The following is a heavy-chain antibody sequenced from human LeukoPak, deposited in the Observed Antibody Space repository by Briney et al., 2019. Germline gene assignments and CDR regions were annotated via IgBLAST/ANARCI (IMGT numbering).Heavy chain of an antibody. CDR3: ARGKEWEQPENVFDI. CDR1: GGSFSGYY. J-gene: IGHJ3*02. V-gene: IGHV4-34*01. D-gene: IGHD1-26*01. CDR2: INHSGST. Sequence: SETLSLTCAVYGGSFSGYYWSWIRQPPGKGLEWIGEINHSGSTNYNPSLKSRVTISVDTSKNQFSLKLSSVTAADTAVYYCARGKEWEQPENVFDIWGKGKMVTVSS.